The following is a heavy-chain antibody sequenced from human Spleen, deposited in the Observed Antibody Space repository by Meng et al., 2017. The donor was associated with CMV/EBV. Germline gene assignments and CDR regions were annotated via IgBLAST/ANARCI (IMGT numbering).Heavy chain of an antibody. V-gene: IGHV5-51*01. Sequence: CKGSAFGFHTYWIAWVRQVPGKGLEWMGMIYPGDSDTRYSPSFQGHVTISADRSISTAYLQWSSLAASDTAIYYCAREGLDYRFDSWGQGTLVTVSS. CDR3: AREGLDYRFDS. CDR2: IYPGDSDT. J-gene: IGHJ4*02. CDR1: AFGFHTYW. D-gene: IGHD3/OR15-3a*01.